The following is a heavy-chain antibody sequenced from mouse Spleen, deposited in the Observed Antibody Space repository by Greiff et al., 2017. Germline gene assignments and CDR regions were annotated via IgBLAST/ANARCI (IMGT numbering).Heavy chain of an antibody. Sequence: EVMLVESGGGLVKPGGSLKLSCAASGFTFSSYAMSWVRQTPEKRLEWVATISDGGSYTYYPDNVKGRFTISRDNAKNNLYLQMSHLKSEDTAMYYCARLITTVVATWYFDVWGTGTTVTVSS. D-gene: IGHD1-1*01. CDR2: ISDGGSYT. CDR1: GFTFSSYA. V-gene: IGHV5-4*03. CDR3: ARLITTVVATWYFDV. J-gene: IGHJ1*03.